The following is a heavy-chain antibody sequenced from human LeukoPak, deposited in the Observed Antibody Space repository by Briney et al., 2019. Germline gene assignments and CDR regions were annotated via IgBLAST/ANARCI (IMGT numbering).Heavy chain of an antibody. V-gene: IGHV3-20*04. CDR3: ARAFKYSMSGYYFDY. J-gene: IGHJ4*02. CDR1: GFIFDDYG. CDR2: INWNGGST. D-gene: IGHD2-21*01. Sequence: GGSLRLSWEASGFIFDDYGMSWVRQAPGKGLEWVSGINWNGGSTGYGDSVKGRFTISRDNAKNSLYLQMNSLRAEDTALYYCARAFKYSMSGYYFDYWGQGTLVTVS.